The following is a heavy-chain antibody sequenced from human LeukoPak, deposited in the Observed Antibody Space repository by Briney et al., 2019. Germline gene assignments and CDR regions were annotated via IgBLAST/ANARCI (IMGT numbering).Heavy chain of an antibody. Sequence: GGSLRLSCAASGFTFSSYSMSWVRQAPGKGLEGVSAISGRGGSTYYADSVKGRFTISRDNSKNTLYLQMNSLRAEDTAVYYCAKHGGTYYYDSSGLNYFDYWGQGTLVTVSS. D-gene: IGHD3-22*01. CDR3: AKHGGTYYYDSSGLNYFDY. V-gene: IGHV3-23*01. CDR2: ISGRGGST. CDR1: GFTFSSYS. J-gene: IGHJ4*02.